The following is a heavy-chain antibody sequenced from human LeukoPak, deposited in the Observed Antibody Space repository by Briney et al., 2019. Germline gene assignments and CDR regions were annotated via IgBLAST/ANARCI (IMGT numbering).Heavy chain of an antibody. V-gene: IGHV3-23*01. J-gene: IGHJ4*02. CDR2: ITGNGGGT. CDR3: AKPGYAGSQGGYLDY. Sequence: GGSLRLSCTASGFTFSTYARNWVRQAPGKGLEWVSSITGNGGGTKYADSVKGRFTISRDNSKNTVYLQMNSLRAEDTAVYYCAKPGYAGSQGGYLDYWGQGTLVTVSS. D-gene: IGHD5-12*01. CDR1: GFTFSTYA.